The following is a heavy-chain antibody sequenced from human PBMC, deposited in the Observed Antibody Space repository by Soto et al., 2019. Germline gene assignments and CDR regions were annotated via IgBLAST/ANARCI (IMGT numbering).Heavy chain of an antibody. J-gene: IGHJ4*02. D-gene: IGHD4-17*01. CDR2: INAGNGNT. CDR3: ARGDYGDPYFDY. V-gene: IGHV1-3*01. CDR1: GYTFTSYA. Sequence: ASVKVSCEASGYTFTSYAMHWVRQAPGQRLEWMGWINAGNGNTKYSQKFQGRVTITRDTSASTAYMELSSLRSEDTAVYYCARGDYGDPYFDYWGQGTLVTVS.